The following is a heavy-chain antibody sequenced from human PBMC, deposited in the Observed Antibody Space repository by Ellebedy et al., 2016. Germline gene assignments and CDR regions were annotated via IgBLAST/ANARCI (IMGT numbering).Heavy chain of an antibody. Sequence: ASVKVSXXASGYTFTSYDINWVRQATGQRLEWMGWMNPNSGNTGYAQKFQGRVTMTRNTSISTAYMELSSLRSEDTAVYYCARGGTVAGPDYWGQGTLVTVSS. CDR2: MNPNSGNT. D-gene: IGHD6-19*01. CDR3: ARGGTVAGPDY. CDR1: GYTFTSYD. V-gene: IGHV1-8*01. J-gene: IGHJ4*02.